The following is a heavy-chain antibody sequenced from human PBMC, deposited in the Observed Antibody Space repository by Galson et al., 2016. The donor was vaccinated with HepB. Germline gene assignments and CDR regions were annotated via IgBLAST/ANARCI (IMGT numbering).Heavy chain of an antibody. CDR3: VSRRESNNWPRVGF. D-gene: IGHD4-11*01. V-gene: IGHV3-30*03. Sequence: SLRLSCAASGFTFNTYAMTWVRQAPGKGLEWVAVISYDGRNIEYSESVKGRFTISRDNSKNNLYLQMNSVRLEDAAVYYCVSRRESNNWPRVGFWGQRTRVTVSS. CDR2: ISYDGRNI. CDR1: GFTFNTYA. J-gene: IGHJ4*02.